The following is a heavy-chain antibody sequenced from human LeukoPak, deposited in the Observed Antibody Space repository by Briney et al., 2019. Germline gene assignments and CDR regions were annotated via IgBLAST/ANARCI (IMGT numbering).Heavy chain of an antibody. V-gene: IGHV3-23*01. CDR3: AKVNPGYYYDSSGSYSLDY. D-gene: IGHD3-22*01. CDR1: GFTFSSYA. J-gene: IGHJ4*02. CDR2: ISGSGGST. Sequence: GGSLRLSCAASGFTFSSYAMSWVRQAPGKGLEWVSAISGSGGSTYYADSVKGRFTISRDNSKNTLYLQMNSLRAEDTAVYYCAKVNPGYYYDSSGSYSLDYWGQGTLVTVSS.